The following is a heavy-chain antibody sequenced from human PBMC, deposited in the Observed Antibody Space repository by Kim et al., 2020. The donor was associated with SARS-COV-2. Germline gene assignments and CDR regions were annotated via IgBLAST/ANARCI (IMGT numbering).Heavy chain of an antibody. Sequence: SETLSLTCTVSGGSISSGGYYWSWIRQHPGKGLEWIGYIYYSGSTYYNPSLKSRVTITVDTSKNQFTLKLSSGTAADTAVYYCAGGGVGVTRAGPTGRCDPWGQGTLVTVSS. CDR1: GGSISSGGYY. D-gene: IGHD3-16*01. CDR2: IYYSGST. CDR3: AGGGVGVTRAGPTGRCDP. V-gene: IGHV4-31*03. J-gene: IGHJ5*02.